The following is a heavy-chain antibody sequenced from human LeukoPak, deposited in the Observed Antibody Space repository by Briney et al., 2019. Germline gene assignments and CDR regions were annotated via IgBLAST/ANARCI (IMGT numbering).Heavy chain of an antibody. D-gene: IGHD2-2*01. J-gene: IGHJ4*02. CDR3: ARHSWDGIVVVPAASWPLDY. Sequence: SETLSLTCAVYGGSFSGYYWSWIRQPPGKGLEWIGEINHSGSTNYNPSLKSRVTISVDTSKNQFSLKLSSATAADTAVYYCARHSWDGIVVVPAASWPLDYWGQGTLVTVSS. CDR2: INHSGST. CDR1: GGSFSGYY. V-gene: IGHV4-34*01.